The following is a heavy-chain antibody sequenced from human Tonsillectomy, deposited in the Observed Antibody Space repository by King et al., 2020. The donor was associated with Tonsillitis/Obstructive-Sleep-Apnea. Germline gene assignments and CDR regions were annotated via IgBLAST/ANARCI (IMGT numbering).Heavy chain of an antibody. CDR2: INPSGGST. V-gene: IGHV1-46*01. CDR3: ARDQRAYDFWRGYRNGENYYSYYGMDV. CDR1: GYTFTSYY. D-gene: IGHD3-3*01. J-gene: IGHJ6*02. Sequence: QLVQSGAEVKKPGASVKVSCKASGYTFTSYYMHWVRQAPGQGLEWMGIINPSGGSTSYAQKFQGRVNMTRDTSTSTVYMELSSLRYEDTAVYYCARDQRAYDFWRGYRNGENYYSYYGMDVWGQGTTVTVSS.